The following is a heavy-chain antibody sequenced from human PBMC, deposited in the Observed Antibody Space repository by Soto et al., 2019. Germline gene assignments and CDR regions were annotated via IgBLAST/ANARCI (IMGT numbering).Heavy chain of an antibody. V-gene: IGHV1-58*01. CDR1: GFTFTSSA. Sequence: SVKVSCKASGFTFTSSAVQWVRQARGQRLEWIGWIVVGSGDTNYAQKFQERVTITRDMPTSTAYMELSSLRSEDTAVYYCAAVGGTGTFNGMDVWGQGTTVTVSS. J-gene: IGHJ6*02. CDR2: IVVGSGDT. D-gene: IGHD1-1*01. CDR3: AAVGGTGTFNGMDV.